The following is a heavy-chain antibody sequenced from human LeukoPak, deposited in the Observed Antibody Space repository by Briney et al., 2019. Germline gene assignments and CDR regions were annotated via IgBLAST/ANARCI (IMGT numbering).Heavy chain of an antibody. CDR2: INHSGST. Sequence: TSETLSLTCAVYGGSFSGYYWSWIRQPPGKGLEWIGEINHSGSTNYNPSLKSRVTISVDTSKNQFSLKLSSVTAADTAVYYCARGRQNDYWGQGTLVTVSS. V-gene: IGHV4-34*01. J-gene: IGHJ4*02. CDR1: GGSFSGYY. CDR3: ARGRQNDY.